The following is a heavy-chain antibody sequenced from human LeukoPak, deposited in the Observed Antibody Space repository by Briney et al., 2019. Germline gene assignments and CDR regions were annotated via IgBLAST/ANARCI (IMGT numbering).Heavy chain of an antibody. D-gene: IGHD3-10*01. CDR2: MNPSSGNT. V-gene: IGHV1-8*01. CDR1: GYTFTSYD. CDR3: ASHTYYYSSGSFAY. J-gene: IGHJ4*02. Sequence: ASVKVSCKASGYTFTSYDINWVRQATGQGPEWMGWMNPSSGNTGYAQRFQGRITMTRDTSINTAYLELSSLRSEDTAVYYCASHTYYYSSGSFAYWGQGTLVTVSS.